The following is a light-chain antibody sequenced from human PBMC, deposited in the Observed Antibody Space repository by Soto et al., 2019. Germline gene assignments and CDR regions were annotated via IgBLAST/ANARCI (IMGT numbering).Light chain of an antibody. V-gene: IGLV2-14*01. CDR1: SSDVGSYNY. CDR3: SSYTTSGTLYV. Sequence: QSALTQPASVSGSPGQSITISCTGTSSDVGSYNYVSWYQQHPGKAPKLMIYEVSNRPSGVSDRFSGSKSDNTASLTISGLQAEDEADYYCSSYTTSGTLYVFGTGTQLTVL. CDR2: EVS. J-gene: IGLJ1*01.